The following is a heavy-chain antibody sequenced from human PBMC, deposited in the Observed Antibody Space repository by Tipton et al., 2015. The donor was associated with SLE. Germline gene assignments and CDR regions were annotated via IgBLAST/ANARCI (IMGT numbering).Heavy chain of an antibody. CDR1: GFTFDDYA. D-gene: IGHD3-3*01. J-gene: IGHJ3*02. Sequence: SLRLSCAASGFTFDDYAIHWVRHAPGKGLEWVSGISWNSDSIGYADSVKGRFTLSRDNAKNSLYLQMNSLRAEDTALYHCAKDMEWFREGATFNIWGQGTMVTVSS. CDR2: ISWNSDSI. CDR3: AKDMEWFREGATFNI. V-gene: IGHV3-9*01.